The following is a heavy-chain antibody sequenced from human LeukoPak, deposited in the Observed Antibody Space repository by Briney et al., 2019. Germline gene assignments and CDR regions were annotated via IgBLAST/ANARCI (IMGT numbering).Heavy chain of an antibody. CDR3: ARSGYCSSTSCYGSYYYYGMDV. J-gene: IGHJ6*02. V-gene: IGHV1-69*04. D-gene: IGHD2-2*01. CDR1: GGTFSSYA. CDR2: IIPILGIA. Sequence: SVKVSCKAPGGTFSSYAISWVRQAPGQGLEWMGRIIPILGIANYAQKFQGRVTITADKSTSTAYMELSSLRSEDTAVYYCARSGYCSSTSCYGSYYYYGMDVWGQGTTVTVSS.